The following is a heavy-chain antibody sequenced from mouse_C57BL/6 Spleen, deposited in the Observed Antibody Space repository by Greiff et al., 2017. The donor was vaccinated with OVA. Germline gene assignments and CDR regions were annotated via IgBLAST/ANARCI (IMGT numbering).Heavy chain of an antibody. CDR3: ARQDGYDGDFDY. J-gene: IGHJ2*01. Sequence: EVQLQQSGAELVKPGASVKLSCTASGFNIKDYYMHWVKQRTEQGLEWIGRIDPEDGDTKYAPKFQGKATITADTSSNTAYLQLSSLTSEDTAVYYCARQDGYDGDFDYWGQGTTLTVSS. V-gene: IGHV14-2*01. CDR2: IDPEDGDT. CDR1: GFNIKDYY. D-gene: IGHD2-2*01.